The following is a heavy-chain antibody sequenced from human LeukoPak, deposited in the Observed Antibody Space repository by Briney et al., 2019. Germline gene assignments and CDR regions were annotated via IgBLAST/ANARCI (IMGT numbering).Heavy chain of an antibody. J-gene: IGHJ4*02. CDR2: ISYDGSNK. CDR3: ARDVNNEQQLVPYY. D-gene: IGHD6-13*01. Sequence: GGSLRLSCAASGFTFSSYAMHWVRQAPGKGLEWVAVISYDGSNKYYADSVKGRFTISRDNSKNTLYLQMNSLRAEDTAVYYCARDVNNEQQLVPYYWGQGTLVTVSS. CDR1: GFTFSSYA. V-gene: IGHV3-30*01.